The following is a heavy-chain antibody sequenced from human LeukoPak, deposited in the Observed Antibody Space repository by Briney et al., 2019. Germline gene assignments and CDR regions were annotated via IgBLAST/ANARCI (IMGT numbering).Heavy chain of an antibody. CDR3: ARNGDPRYIIDY. V-gene: IGHV1-18*04. D-gene: IGHD1-14*01. CDR2: ISAYNGNT. J-gene: IGHJ4*02. Sequence: GASVKVSCKASGYTFTSYYMHWVRQAPGQGLEWMGWISAYNGNTTYAQKLQGRVTMTTDTSTSTAYMELRSLRSDDTAVYYCARNGDPRYIIDYWGQGTLVTVSS. CDR1: GYTFTSYY.